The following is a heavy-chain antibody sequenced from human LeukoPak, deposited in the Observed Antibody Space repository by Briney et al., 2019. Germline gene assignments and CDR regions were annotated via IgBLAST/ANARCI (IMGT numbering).Heavy chain of an antibody. Sequence: ASVKVSCKASGYTFTSYAMTWVRQAPGQGLEWMGWINTNTGNPTYAQGFTGRSVFSLDTSVSTAFLQISSLKAEDTAMYYCTREVSYGDFHRYFFDYWGQGTLVTVS. CDR2: INTNTGNP. D-gene: IGHD4-17*01. CDR1: GYTFTSYA. J-gene: IGHJ4*02. V-gene: IGHV7-4-1*02. CDR3: TREVSYGDFHRYFFDY.